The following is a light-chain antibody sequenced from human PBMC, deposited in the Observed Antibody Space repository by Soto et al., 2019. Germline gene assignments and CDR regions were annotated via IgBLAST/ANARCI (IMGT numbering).Light chain of an antibody. Sequence: IQMTHSPSSLSASVGDTVTITCRASQSINIYLNWYQQKPGKAPNLLITAASSLRTGVPSRFSGSGSGTDFTLTISSVQPEDSATYYCQQSHSAPYSFGQGTKVDIK. V-gene: IGKV1-39*01. J-gene: IGKJ2*01. CDR3: QQSHSAPYS. CDR1: QSINIY. CDR2: AAS.